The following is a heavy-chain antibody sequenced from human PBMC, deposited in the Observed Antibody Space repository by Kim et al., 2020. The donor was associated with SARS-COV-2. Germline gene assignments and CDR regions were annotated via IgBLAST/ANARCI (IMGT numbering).Heavy chain of an antibody. CDR3: ARDSILLRGYSYYYGMDV. Sequence: GRFTISIDNAKNTLYLQMNSLRAEDTAVYYCARDSILLRGYSYYYGMDVWGQGTTVTVSS. J-gene: IGHJ6*02. V-gene: IGHV3-74*01. D-gene: IGHD2-21*01.